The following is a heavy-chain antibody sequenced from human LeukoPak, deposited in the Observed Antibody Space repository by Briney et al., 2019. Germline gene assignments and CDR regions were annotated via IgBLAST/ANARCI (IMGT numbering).Heavy chain of an antibody. V-gene: IGHV3-15*01. CDR3: AKDLNYSSGWYYFDY. J-gene: IGHJ4*02. CDR2: IKGKTDGGTT. CDR1: GFTFNNAW. Sequence: GGSLRLSCAASGFTFNNAWMSWVRQAPGKGLEWVGHIKGKTDGGTTDSAAPVKGRFTISRDDSKNTLYLQMNSLRAEDTAVYYCAKDLNYSSGWYYFDYWGQGTLVTVSS. D-gene: IGHD6-19*01.